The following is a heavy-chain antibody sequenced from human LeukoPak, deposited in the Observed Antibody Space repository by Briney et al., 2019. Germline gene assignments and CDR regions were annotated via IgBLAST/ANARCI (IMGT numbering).Heavy chain of an antibody. V-gene: IGHV3-30-3*01. CDR1: GFTFSSYA. D-gene: IGHD5-12*01. Sequence: QPGGSLRLSCAASGFTFSSYAMHWVRQAPGKGLEWVAVISYDGSNKYYADSVKGRFTISRDNSKNTLYLQMNSLRAEDTAVYYCARGGYSDYDWAYYYYGMDVWGQGTTVTVSS. CDR3: ARGGYSDYDWAYYYYGMDV. J-gene: IGHJ6*02. CDR2: ISYDGSNK.